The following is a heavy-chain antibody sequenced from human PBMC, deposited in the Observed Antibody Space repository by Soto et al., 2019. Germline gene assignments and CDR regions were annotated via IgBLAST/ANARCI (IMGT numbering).Heavy chain of an antibody. Sequence: PGGSLRLSCAASGFTFSSYAMNWVRQSPGKGLEWVSAISDSGGSTYYADSVKGRFTISRDNSKNTLYLQMNSLRAEDTAVYYCAPLGYCSSTSCWTTDYWGQGTLVTVSS. D-gene: IGHD2-2*01. CDR1: GFTFSSYA. V-gene: IGHV3-23*01. CDR3: APLGYCSSTSCWTTDY. J-gene: IGHJ4*02. CDR2: ISDSGGST.